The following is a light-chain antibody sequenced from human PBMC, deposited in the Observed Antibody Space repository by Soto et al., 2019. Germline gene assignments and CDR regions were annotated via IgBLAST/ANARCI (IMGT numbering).Light chain of an antibody. CDR3: QQYNNWPPWT. Sequence: EIVLTQSPGTLSLSPVEGATLSCRASQSISINLAWYQHKPGQAPRLLIHGASTRATGVPARISGSGSGTEFTLTISSLQSEDFAVYYCQQYNNWPPWTFGQGTRLEIK. CDR2: GAS. V-gene: IGKV3D-15*01. CDR1: QSISIN. J-gene: IGKJ5*01.